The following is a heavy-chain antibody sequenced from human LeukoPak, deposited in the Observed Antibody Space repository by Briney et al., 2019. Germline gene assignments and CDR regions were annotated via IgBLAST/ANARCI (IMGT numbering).Heavy chain of an antibody. CDR3: AKGRGYNYGYIFGYFDY. CDR2: ISWNSGNI. J-gene: IGHJ4*02. Sequence: GGSLRLSCAASGFTFADYAMHWVRQTPGKGLEWVSGISWNSGNIDYANSVKGRFTISRDNAKNSLYLQMNSLRAEDTALYYCAKGRGYNYGYIFGYFDYWGQGTLVTVSS. CDR1: GFTFADYA. V-gene: IGHV3-9*01. D-gene: IGHD5-18*01.